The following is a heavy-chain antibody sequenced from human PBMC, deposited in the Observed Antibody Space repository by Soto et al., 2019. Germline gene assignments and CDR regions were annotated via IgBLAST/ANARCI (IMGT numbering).Heavy chain of an antibody. CDR3: AKDMVRGVIPPILDY. V-gene: IGHV1-8*01. Sequence: ASVKVSCKASKYSFTSFDLHWVRQAPGQGLEWMGWMNPNSGDTGFAQKFQGRVTMTRNTSIRTAYMELSSLRSEDTAVYYCAKDMVRGVIPPILDYWGQGTLVTVSS. CDR1: KYSFTSFD. CDR2: MNPNSGDT. J-gene: IGHJ4*02. D-gene: IGHD3-10*01.